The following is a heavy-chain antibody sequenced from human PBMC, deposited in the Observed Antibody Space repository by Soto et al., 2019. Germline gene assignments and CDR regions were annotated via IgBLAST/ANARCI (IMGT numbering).Heavy chain of an antibody. CDR2: IYHSGST. Sequence: SETLSLTCAVSGGSISSGGYSWSWIRQPPGKGLEWIGYIYHSGSTYYNPSLKSRVTISVDRSKNQFSLKLSSVTAADTAVYYCARGTHDYGDGNWFDPWGQGTLVTVS. V-gene: IGHV4-30-2*01. CDR3: ARGTHDYGDGNWFDP. J-gene: IGHJ5*02. D-gene: IGHD4-17*01. CDR1: GGSISSGGYS.